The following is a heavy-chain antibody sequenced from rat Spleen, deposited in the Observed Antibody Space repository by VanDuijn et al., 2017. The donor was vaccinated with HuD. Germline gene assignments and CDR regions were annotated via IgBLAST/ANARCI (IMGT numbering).Heavy chain of an antibody. CDR2: IRGAGNT. V-gene: IGHV3-3*01. CDR1: GYSITNTYR. D-gene: IGHD1-12*02. CDR3: ARSDGTHYYLPFIY. Sequence: EVQLQESGPGLVKPSQSLSLTCSVTGYSITNTYRWNWIRKFPGNKLEWVGYIRGAGNTHYNPSLRRRVSITRDTSKNQFFLQVNSVTTEDTATYYCARSDGTHYYLPFIYWGQGTLVTVSS. J-gene: IGHJ3*01.